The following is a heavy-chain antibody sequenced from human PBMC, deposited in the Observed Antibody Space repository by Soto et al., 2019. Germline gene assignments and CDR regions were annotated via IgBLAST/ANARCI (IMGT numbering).Heavy chain of an antibody. CDR3: ARDLYGDYGTVGMDV. V-gene: IGHV3-30-3*01. D-gene: IGHD4-17*01. J-gene: IGHJ6*02. Sequence: QVQLVESGGGVVQPGRSLRLSCAASGFTFSSYAMHWVRQAPGKGLEWVAVISYDGSNKYYADSVKGRFTISRDNSKNTLYLQMNSLRAEDTAVYYCARDLYGDYGTVGMDVWGQGTTVTVSS. CDR2: ISYDGSNK. CDR1: GFTFSSYA.